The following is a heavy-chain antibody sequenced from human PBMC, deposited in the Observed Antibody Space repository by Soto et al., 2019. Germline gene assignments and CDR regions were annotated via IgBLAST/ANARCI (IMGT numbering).Heavy chain of an antibody. CDR2: IIPILGIA. CDR1: GGTFSSYT. D-gene: IGHD3-10*01. CDR3: ARYYYGSGSDNNWFDP. J-gene: IGHJ5*02. Sequence: GASVKVSCKASGGTFSSYTISWVRQAPGQGLEWMGRIIPILGIANYAQKFQGRVTITADKSTSTAYMELSSLRSEDTAVYYCARYYYGSGSDNNWFDPWGQGTLVTVSS. V-gene: IGHV1-69*02.